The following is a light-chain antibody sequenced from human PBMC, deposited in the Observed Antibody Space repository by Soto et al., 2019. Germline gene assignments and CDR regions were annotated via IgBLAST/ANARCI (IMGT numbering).Light chain of an antibody. CDR1: SSDVGGYNY. CDR2: EVS. Sequence: QSVLTQPASVSGSPGQSITISCTGTSSDVGGYNYVSWYQQHPGKAPKLMIYEVSNRPSGVSNRSSGSKSGNTASLTISGLQAEDEADYYCSSYTSSTFYVFAPALKVTVL. J-gene: IGLJ1*01. V-gene: IGLV2-14*01. CDR3: SSYTSSTFYV.